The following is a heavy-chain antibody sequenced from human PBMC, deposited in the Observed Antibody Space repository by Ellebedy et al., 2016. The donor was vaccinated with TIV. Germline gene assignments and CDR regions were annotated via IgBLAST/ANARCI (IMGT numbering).Heavy chain of an antibody. D-gene: IGHD4-17*01. CDR2: ISSSGNGI. V-gene: IGHV3-48*04. Sequence: GESLKISXAASGFTFRSYWMTWVRQAPGKGLEWVSYISSSGNGIHYAESVKGRFTISRDNAKNSLYLQMNSLRAEDTAVYYCARADYGDYDNYWGQGTLVTVSS. CDR1: GFTFRSYW. J-gene: IGHJ4*02. CDR3: ARADYGDYDNY.